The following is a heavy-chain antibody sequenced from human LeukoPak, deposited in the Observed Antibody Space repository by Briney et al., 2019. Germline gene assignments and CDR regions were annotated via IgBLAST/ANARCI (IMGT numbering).Heavy chain of an antibody. CDR1: GFTVSSNY. CDR2: IYSGGST. V-gene: IGHV3-53*04. J-gene: IGHJ6*02. CDR3: AKATGGRQWLGGEYYYYYYGMDV. Sequence: PGGSLRLSCAASGFTVSSNYMSWVRQAPGKGLEWVSVIYSGGSTYYADSVKGRFTISRHNSKNTLYLQMNSLRSEDTAVYYCAKATGGRQWLGGEYYYYYYGMDVWGQGTTITVSS. D-gene: IGHD6-19*01.